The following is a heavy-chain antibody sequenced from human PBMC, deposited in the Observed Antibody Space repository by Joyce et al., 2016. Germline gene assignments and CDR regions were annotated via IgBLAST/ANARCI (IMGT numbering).Heavy chain of an antibody. CDR1: GHTSTSYD. CDR2: MNAHGGDT. D-gene: IGHD5-18*01. J-gene: IGHJ4*02. CDR3: ARGRGYRYGFDY. V-gene: IGHV1-8*01. Sequence: QVQLVQSGAEVKKPGASVKVSCKASGHTSTSYDINWVRQATGQGLEWMGWMNAHGGDTGHAKKFHGRVTMTTNTSISTAYMELSSLRSEDTAVYYCARGRGYRYGFDYCGQGTLVTASS.